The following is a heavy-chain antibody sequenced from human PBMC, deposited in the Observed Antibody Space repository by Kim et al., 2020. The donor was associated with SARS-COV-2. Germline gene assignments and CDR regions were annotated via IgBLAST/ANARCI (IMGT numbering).Heavy chain of an antibody. V-gene: IGHV3-74*01. Sequence: GGSLRLSCAASGFTFSSYWMHWVRQAPGKGLVWVSRINSDGSSTSYADSVKGRFTISRDNAKNTLYLQMNSLRAEDTAVYYCARVFTRGVFDYWGQGTLVTVSS. CDR1: GFTFSSYW. J-gene: IGHJ4*02. CDR2: INSDGSST. CDR3: ARVFTRGVFDY.